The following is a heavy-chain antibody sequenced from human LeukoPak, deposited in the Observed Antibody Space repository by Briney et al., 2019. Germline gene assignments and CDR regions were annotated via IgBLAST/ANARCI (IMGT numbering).Heavy chain of an antibody. CDR2: IYTSGST. Sequence: PSETLSLTCTVSGGSISSYYWSWIRQPAGKGLEWIGRIYTSGSTNYNPSLKSRVTISVDTSKNQFSLKLSSVTAADTAVYYCARGQDIVVVPATIGAGSWFDPWGQGTLVTVSS. J-gene: IGHJ5*02. D-gene: IGHD2-2*02. CDR1: GGSISSYY. V-gene: IGHV4-4*07. CDR3: ARGQDIVVVPATIGAGSWFDP.